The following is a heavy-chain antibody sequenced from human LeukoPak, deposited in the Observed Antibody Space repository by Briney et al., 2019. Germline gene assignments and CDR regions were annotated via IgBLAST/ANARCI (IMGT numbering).Heavy chain of an antibody. CDR3: ARHSSAVIFGYFDS. J-gene: IGHJ4*02. D-gene: IGHD3-22*01. CDR2: TWYDGNKK. CDR1: GFTFGSYA. Sequence: GGSLRLSCAASGFTFGSYAMHWVRQAPGKGLEWVAVTWYDGNKKYGDSVKGRFTISRDNSENTIYLQMNSLRVEDTAVYYCARHSSAVIFGYFDSWGQGTLLTVSS. V-gene: IGHV3-33*01.